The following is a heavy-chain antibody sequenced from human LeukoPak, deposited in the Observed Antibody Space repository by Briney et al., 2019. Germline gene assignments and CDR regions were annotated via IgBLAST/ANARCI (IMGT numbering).Heavy chain of an antibody. V-gene: IGHV3-48*03. D-gene: IGHD2-2*01. CDR2: ISNSGSTM. J-gene: IGHJ3*02. CDR3: ARDLYCTGTSCYGLRAVFDI. Sequence: PGGSLRLSCGASGFTFSSYEMNWVRQAPGKGLEWVSYISNSGSTMYYADSVKGRFTISRDNAKNSLYLQMNSLRVEDTALYYCARDLYCTGTSCYGLRAVFDIWGQGTLVTVSS. CDR1: GFTFSSYE.